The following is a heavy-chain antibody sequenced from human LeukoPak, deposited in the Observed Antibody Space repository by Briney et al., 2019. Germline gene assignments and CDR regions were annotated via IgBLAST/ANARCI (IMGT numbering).Heavy chain of an antibody. CDR1: GLTFSSYE. V-gene: IGHV3-48*03. CDR3: ATWETSSE. Sequence: HPGGSLRLSCAASGLTFSSYEMNWVRQAPGTGLEWVSYISSSGSTIYYADSVKGRFTISRDNAKNSLYLQMNSLRAEDTAVYYCATWETSSEWGQGTLVTVSS. CDR2: ISSSGSTI. J-gene: IGHJ4*02. D-gene: IGHD6-13*01.